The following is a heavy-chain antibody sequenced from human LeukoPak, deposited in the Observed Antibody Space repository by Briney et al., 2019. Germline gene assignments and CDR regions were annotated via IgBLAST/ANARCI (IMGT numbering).Heavy chain of an antibody. CDR3: ARYSDTGYSSSWYSTPFDY. J-gene: IGHJ4*02. D-gene: IGHD6-13*01. Sequence: GGSLRLSCAASGFTFSSYSMNWVRQAPGKGLEWVSSISSSSTYIDYADSVKGRFTISRDNAKNLLYLQMNSLRAEDTAVYYCARYSDTGYSSSWYSTPFDYWGQGTLVTVSS. CDR2: ISSSSTYI. CDR1: GFTFSSYS. V-gene: IGHV3-21*06.